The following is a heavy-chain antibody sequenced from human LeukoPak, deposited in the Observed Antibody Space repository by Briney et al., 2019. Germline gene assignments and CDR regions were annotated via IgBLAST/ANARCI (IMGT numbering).Heavy chain of an antibody. CDR2: ISTDGSTT. Sequence: PGGSLRLSCAASGFTFSRYWMHWLRQAPEKGLVWVSRISTDGSTTTYADSVKGRFTISRDNGKNTLYLQMNSLIAEDTAVYYCASYLTSIPSGMDVWGQGTTVTVSS. D-gene: IGHD2/OR15-2a*01. CDR1: GFTFSRYW. V-gene: IGHV3-74*01. J-gene: IGHJ6*02. CDR3: ASYLTSIPSGMDV.